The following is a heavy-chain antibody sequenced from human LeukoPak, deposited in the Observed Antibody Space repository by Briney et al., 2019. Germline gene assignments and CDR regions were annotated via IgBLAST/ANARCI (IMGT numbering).Heavy chain of an antibody. Sequence: GGSLRLSCAASGFTFSKYWMHWVRQAPGKGLVWVSRIYIDGTGIVYAGSVKGRFITSRDNAKNTLYLQMNSLRVEDTAVYYCARAPPSNGYSYHFDIWGQGTMVTVSS. CDR3: ARAPPSNGYSYHFDI. V-gene: IGHV3-74*01. CDR2: IYIDGTGI. J-gene: IGHJ3*02. CDR1: GFTFSKYW. D-gene: IGHD5-18*01.